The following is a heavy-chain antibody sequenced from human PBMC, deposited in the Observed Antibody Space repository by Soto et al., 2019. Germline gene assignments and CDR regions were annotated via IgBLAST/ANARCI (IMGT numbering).Heavy chain of an antibody. CDR1: GGSISSFY. D-gene: IGHD3-16*01. V-gene: IGHV4-4*07. J-gene: IGHJ4*02. CDR3: TKGATSPFDS. Sequence: SETLSLTCTVSGGSISSFYWSWIRQPAGKGLEWIGRIYTSGSTNYNPSLKSRVTMSVDTSKNQFSLKLSSVTASDTAIYYCTKGATSPFDSWGQGTRVTVSS. CDR2: IYTSGST.